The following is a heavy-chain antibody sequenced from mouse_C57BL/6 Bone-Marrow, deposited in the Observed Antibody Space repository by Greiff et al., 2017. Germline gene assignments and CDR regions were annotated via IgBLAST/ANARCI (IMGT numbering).Heavy chain of an antibody. Sequence: QVQLQQPGAELVMPGASVKLSCKASGYTFTSYWMHWVKPRPGPGLEWLGEIDPSDSYPIYNQTFKGKSTLTVDKSSSTAYMQLSSLTSEDSAVYYCATEWFAYWGQGTLVTVSA. CDR1: GYTFTSYW. CDR3: ATEWFAY. J-gene: IGHJ3*01. CDR2: IDPSDSYP. V-gene: IGHV1-69*01.